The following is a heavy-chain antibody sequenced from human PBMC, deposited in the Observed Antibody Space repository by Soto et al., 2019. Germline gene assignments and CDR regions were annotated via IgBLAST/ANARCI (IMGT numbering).Heavy chain of an antibody. CDR3: AREPMATTSYFDY. D-gene: IGHD5-12*01. J-gene: IGHJ4*02. CDR2: IYYSGST. CDR1: GGSISSYY. Sequence: QVQLQESGPGLVKPSETLSLTCTVSGGSISSYYWSWIRQPPGKGLEWIGYIYYSGSTNYNPSLKSRVTISVDTSKHEFSLKLSSVTAADPAVYYCAREPMATTSYFDYWGQGTLVTVSS. V-gene: IGHV4-59*01.